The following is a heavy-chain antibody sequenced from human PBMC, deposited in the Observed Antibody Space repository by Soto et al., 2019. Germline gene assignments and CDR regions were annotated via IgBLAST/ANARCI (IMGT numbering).Heavy chain of an antibody. CDR3: ARGRYCSCGSCYSNWFVP. V-gene: IGHV1-69*12. D-gene: IGHD2-15*01. CDR1: GGTFSSYA. CDR2: IIPIFGTA. Sequence: QVQLVQSGAGVKKPGSSVKVSCKASGGTFSSYAISWVRQAPGQGLEWMGGIIPIFGTANYAQKFQGRVTIPADXYPXTXYMGLTSLRSEDMAVYYCARGRYCSCGSCYSNWFVPWGQGTLVTVSS. J-gene: IGHJ5*02.